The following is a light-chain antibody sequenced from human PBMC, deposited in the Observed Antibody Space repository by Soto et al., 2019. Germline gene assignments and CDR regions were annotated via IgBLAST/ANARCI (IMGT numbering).Light chain of an antibody. Sequence: EIVLTQSPATLSLSPGERATLSCRASQSVSSYLAWYQQKPGQAPRLLIYDASNRATGIPARFSGSGSGTDFTLTISSLEPEDFAVYYCQQLSNWPPQFTFGPGTKVDIK. J-gene: IGKJ3*01. V-gene: IGKV3-11*01. CDR3: QQLSNWPPQFT. CDR1: QSVSSY. CDR2: DAS.